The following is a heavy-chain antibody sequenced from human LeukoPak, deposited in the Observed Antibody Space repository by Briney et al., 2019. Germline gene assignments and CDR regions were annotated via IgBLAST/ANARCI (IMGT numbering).Heavy chain of an antibody. CDR3: ARDTGITMVRGVIDY. V-gene: IGHV1-18*01. CDR2: ISAYNGNT. Sequence: ASVKVSCKASGYTFTSDGISWVRQAPGQGLEWMGWISAYNGNTNYAQKLQGRVTMTTDTSTSTAYMELRSLRSDDTAVYYCARDTGITMVRGVIDYWGQGTLVTVSS. CDR1: GYTFTSDG. J-gene: IGHJ4*02. D-gene: IGHD3-10*01.